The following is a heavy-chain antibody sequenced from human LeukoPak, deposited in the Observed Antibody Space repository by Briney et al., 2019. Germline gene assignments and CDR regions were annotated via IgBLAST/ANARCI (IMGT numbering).Heavy chain of an antibody. CDR1: GFTFSSYA. V-gene: IGHV3-30-3*01. CDR2: ISYDGSNK. CDR3: AKELKYQLLYLLPPDAFDI. J-gene: IGHJ3*02. D-gene: IGHD2-2*02. Sequence: GGSLRLSCAASGFTFSSYAMHWVRQAPGKGLEWVAVISYDGSNKYYADSVKGRFTISRDNSKNTLYLQMNSLRAEDTAVYYCAKELKYQLLYLLPPDAFDIWGQGTMVTVSS.